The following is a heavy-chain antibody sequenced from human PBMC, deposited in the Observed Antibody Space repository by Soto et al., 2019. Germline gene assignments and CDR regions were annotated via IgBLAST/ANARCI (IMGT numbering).Heavy chain of an antibody. J-gene: IGHJ5*01. CDR2: IYTSGIT. CDR1: GGSISSYY. CDR3: VRMGYERTYSSGYYLFDS. Sequence: QVRLQESGPGLVKPSETLSLTCTVSGGSISSYYWNWIRQPAGKGLEWIGRIYTSGITNYNPSLKSRVSMSVDTSKNQFSLRLNSVTAADTAVYYCVRMGYERTYSSGYYLFDSWGQGTLVTVSS. D-gene: IGHD3-22*01. V-gene: IGHV4-4*07.